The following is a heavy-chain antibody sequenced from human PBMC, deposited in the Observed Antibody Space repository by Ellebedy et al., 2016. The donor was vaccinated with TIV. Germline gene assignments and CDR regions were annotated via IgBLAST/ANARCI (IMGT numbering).Heavy chain of an antibody. CDR2: IYPGDSDT. D-gene: IGHD6-19*01. CDR3: ARFGPVPGGNVMDV. J-gene: IGHJ6*02. Sequence: GESLKISCKGSGYNFANYWIGWVRQMPGKGLQWMGMIYPGDSDTTYSPSFQGQVTISVDKSIRTAYLHWDSLKASDTATYYCARFGPVPGGNVMDVWGQGTTVSVYS. V-gene: IGHV5-51*01. CDR1: GYNFANYW.